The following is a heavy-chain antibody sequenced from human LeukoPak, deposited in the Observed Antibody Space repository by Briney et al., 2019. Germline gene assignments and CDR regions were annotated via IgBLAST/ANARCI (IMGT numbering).Heavy chain of an antibody. J-gene: IGHJ4*02. D-gene: IGHD6-13*01. V-gene: IGHV3-66*01. CDR1: GFTVSSNY. Sequence: GGSLRLSCAASGFTVSSNYMSWVRQAPGKGLEWVSVIYSGGTTYYADSVKGRFTISRDNSKNTLYLQMTSLRAEDTAVYYCARGGQSSWFVFDYWGQGTLVTVSS. CDR2: IYSGGTT. CDR3: ARGGQSSWFVFDY.